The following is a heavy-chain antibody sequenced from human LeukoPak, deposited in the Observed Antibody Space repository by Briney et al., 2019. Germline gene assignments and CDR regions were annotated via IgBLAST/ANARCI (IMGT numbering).Heavy chain of an antibody. CDR1: GFTFRSYD. CDR3: AKDSEIAAAGSYWYFDL. CDR2: ISYDGSNK. V-gene: IGHV3-30*18. Sequence: GRSLRLSCAASGFTFRSYDMHWVRQAPGKGLQWVAVISYDGSNKYHTDSVKGRFTICRDNSKNTLYLQMNSLRAEDTAVYYCAKDSEIAAAGSYWYFDLWGRGALVSVSS. J-gene: IGHJ2*01. D-gene: IGHD6-13*01.